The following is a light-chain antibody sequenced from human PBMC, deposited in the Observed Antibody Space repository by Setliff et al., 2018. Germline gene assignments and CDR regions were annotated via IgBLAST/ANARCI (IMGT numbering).Light chain of an antibody. J-gene: IGLJ1*01. CDR2: DVS. V-gene: IGLV2-14*01. CDR1: SSDVGGYNY. Sequence: QSVLAQPASVSGSPGQSITISCTGTSSDVGGYNYVSWYQQHPGKAPELMIYDVSKRPSGVSNRFSGSKSGNTASLTISGLQAEDEADYYCSSYTSSSTDVFGTGTKVTVL. CDR3: SSYTSSSTDV.